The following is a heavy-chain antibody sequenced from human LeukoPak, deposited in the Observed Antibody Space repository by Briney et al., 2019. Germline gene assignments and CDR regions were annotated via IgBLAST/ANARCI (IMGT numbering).Heavy chain of an antibody. D-gene: IGHD1-26*01. V-gene: IGHV4-34*01. J-gene: IGHJ4*02. Sequence: PSETLSLTCGVHGASLSGYYWTWIRQFPGKGLEWIGEINHAGTTDDNPSLRSRVTISVNASKTQFSLKLTSVTAADTAVYYCARGRSWNYFDYWGLGTLVTVSS. CDR3: ARGRSWNYFDY. CDR1: GASLSGYY. CDR2: INHAGTT.